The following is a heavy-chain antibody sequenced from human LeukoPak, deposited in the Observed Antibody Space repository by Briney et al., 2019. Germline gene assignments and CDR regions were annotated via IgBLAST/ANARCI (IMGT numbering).Heavy chain of an antibody. V-gene: IGHV1-2*02. J-gene: IGHJ4*02. CDR2: INPNSGDT. CDR3: AKNPYLYYFEY. Sequence: ASVKVSCKASGYTFTGYYMHWVRQAPGQGLEWMGWINPNSGDTNYAQKFQGRVTMTRDTSINTAYMELRRLRTDDTAVYYCAKNPYLYYFEYWGQGNLVTVSS. D-gene: IGHD1-14*01. CDR1: GYTFTGYY.